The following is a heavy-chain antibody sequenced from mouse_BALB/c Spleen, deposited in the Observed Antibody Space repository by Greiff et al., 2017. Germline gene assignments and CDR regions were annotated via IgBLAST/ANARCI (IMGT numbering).Heavy chain of an antibody. Sequence: VQLQESGAELARPGASVKMSCKASGYTFTSYTMHWVNQRPGQGLEWIGYINPSSGYTNYNQKFKDKATLTADKSSSAAYMQLSSLTSEDSAVYYCARSRGSDGLRLRAMDYWGQGTSVTVSS. J-gene: IGHJ4*01. D-gene: IGHD1-2*01. CDR2: INPSSGYT. V-gene: IGHV1-4*01. CDR3: ARSRGSDGLRLRAMDY. CDR1: GYTFTSYT.